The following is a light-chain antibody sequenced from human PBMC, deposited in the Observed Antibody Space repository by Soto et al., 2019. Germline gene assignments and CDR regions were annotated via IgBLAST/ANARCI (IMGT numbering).Light chain of an antibody. CDR2: EVS. J-gene: IGLJ1*01. CDR3: SSYTSNSTAV. Sequence: QSALTQPASVSGSPGQSITISCTGTSSDVGGYNYVSWYQQYPGKAPKLIIFEVSNRPSGVSNRFSGSKSGNTASLTISGLQAEDEADYYCSSYTSNSTAVFGTGTKLTVL. CDR1: SSDVGGYNY. V-gene: IGLV2-14*01.